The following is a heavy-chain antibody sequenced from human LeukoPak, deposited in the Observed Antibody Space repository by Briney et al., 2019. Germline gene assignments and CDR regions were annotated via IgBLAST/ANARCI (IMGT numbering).Heavy chain of an antibody. Sequence: PGGSLRLSCAASGFTFSSYAMSWVRQAPGKGLEWVSAISGSGGSTYYADPVKGRFTISRDNSKNTLYLQMNSLRAEDTAVYYCAKDSVDHYIGPYYFDYWGQGTLVTVSS. D-gene: IGHD2-15*01. CDR2: ISGSGGST. CDR1: GFTFSSYA. CDR3: AKDSVDHYIGPYYFDY. V-gene: IGHV3-23*01. J-gene: IGHJ4*02.